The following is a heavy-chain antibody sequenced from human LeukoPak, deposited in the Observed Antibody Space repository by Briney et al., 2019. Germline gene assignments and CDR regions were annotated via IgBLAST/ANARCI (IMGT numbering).Heavy chain of an antibody. CDR2: ITTGDGNT. CDR1: GFTFDDYA. CDR3: AKDGGLWVSAHWGDS. Sequence: GGSLRLSCAASGFTFDDYAMHWVRQAPGKGLEWVSGITTGDGNTYYADSVKGRFTVSRDDSKNTLYLQMNSLRAEDTAVYYCAKDGGLWVSAHWGDSWGRGTLVTVSS. J-gene: IGHJ4*02. D-gene: IGHD7-27*01. V-gene: IGHV3-23*01.